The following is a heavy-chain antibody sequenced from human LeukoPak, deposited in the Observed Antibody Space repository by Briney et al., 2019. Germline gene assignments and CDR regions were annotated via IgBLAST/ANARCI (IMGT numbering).Heavy chain of an antibody. CDR3: ARGYSSGWYGARNSHEYFQH. V-gene: IGHV4-34*01. CDR1: GGSFSGYY. J-gene: IGHJ1*01. Sequence: SETLPLTCAVYGGSFSGYYWSWIRQPPGKGLEWIGEINHSGSTNYNPSLKSRVTISVDTSKNQFSLKLSSVTAADTAVYYCARGYSSGWYGARNSHEYFQHWGQGTLVTVSS. D-gene: IGHD6-19*01. CDR2: INHSGST.